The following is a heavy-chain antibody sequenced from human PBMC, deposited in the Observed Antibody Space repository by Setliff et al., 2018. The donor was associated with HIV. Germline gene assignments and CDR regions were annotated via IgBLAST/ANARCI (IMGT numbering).Heavy chain of an antibody. J-gene: IGHJ4*02. CDR1: GFIFSHAW. CDR3: TTEGQYSSGWPFDY. V-gene: IGHV3-15*01. Sequence: GGSLRLSCAASGFIFSHAWMSWVRQAPGKGLEWVGRIKSKTDGGTTDFAAPVKGRFTISRDDSTKTLYLQMDSLKADDTGVYYCTTEGQYSSGWPFDYWGQGTLVTVSS. CDR2: IKSKTDGGTT. D-gene: IGHD6-19*01.